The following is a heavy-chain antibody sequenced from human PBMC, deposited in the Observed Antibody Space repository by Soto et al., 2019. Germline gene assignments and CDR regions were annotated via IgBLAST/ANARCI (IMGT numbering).Heavy chain of an antibody. D-gene: IGHD1-20*01. V-gene: IGHV4-31*03. J-gene: IGHJ5*02. CDR3: ARVLTGTRFDP. Sequence: SETLSLTCTVSGGSISSGGYYWSWIRQHPGKGLEWIGYIYYSGSTYYKTSLKNRVTISVDTSKNQLSKKLSSVTAAYTAVYYCARVLTGTRFDPWGQGTLVTVSS. CDR2: IYYSGST. CDR1: GGSISSGGYY.